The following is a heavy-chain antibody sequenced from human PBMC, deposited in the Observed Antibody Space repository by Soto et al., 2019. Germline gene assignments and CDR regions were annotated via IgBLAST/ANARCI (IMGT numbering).Heavy chain of an antibody. J-gene: IGHJ4*02. CDR2: ISAYNGNT. D-gene: IGHD6-13*01. CDR3: ARTDSSTQDFDY. CDR1: GYTFTSYG. V-gene: IGHV1-18*01. Sequence: QVQLVQSGAEVKKPGASLKVSCKASGYTFTSYGITCVRQSPGKGLDWMGWISAYNGNTNYAQKLQGRVTMTTCTSTRKAYMELRSRRSDDTAVYYCARTDSSTQDFDYSGQGPLVTVSS.